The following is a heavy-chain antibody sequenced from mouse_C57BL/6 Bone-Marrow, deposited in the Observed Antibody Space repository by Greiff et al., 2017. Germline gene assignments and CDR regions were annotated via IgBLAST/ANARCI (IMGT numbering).Heavy chain of an antibody. Sequence: QVQLQQPGAELVKPGASVKLSCKASGYTFTSSWMHWVKQRPGQGLEWIGMIHPNSGSTNYNEKFKSKATLTVDKSSSTAYMQLSSLTSEDYAVYYCARGRRRWYFDVWGTGTTVTVSS. V-gene: IGHV1-64*01. CDR3: ARGRRRWYFDV. CDR1: GYTFTSSW. CDR2: IHPNSGST. J-gene: IGHJ1*03.